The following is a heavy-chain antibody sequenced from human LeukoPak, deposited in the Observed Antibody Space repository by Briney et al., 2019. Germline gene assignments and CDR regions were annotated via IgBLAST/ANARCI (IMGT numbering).Heavy chain of an antibody. J-gene: IGHJ4*02. V-gene: IGHV3-30*02. CDR1: GFIFSTYG. CDR2: IRYDGSNT. Sequence: GGSLRLSCAASGFIFSTYGMHWVRQAPGKGLEWVAFIRYDGSNTYFADSVKGRFTISRDNSKNTLYVQMNSLRAEDTAVYYCAKDRGHGGDFDYWGQGILVTVSS. D-gene: IGHD3-16*01. CDR3: AKDRGHGGDFDY.